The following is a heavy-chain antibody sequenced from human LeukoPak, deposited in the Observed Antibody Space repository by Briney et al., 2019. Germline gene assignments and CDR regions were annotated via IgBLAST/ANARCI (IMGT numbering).Heavy chain of an antibody. V-gene: IGHV3-21*01. D-gene: IGHD1-14*01. Sequence: GGSLRLSCTASGFTFGSYSMNWVRQSPGRGLEWISSISGNGTSIKFANSLKGRFSVSRDNAKSSVYLHLSSLRAEDSGIYYCSKPQSSRPGDFDYWGQGILVTVTS. CDR1: GFTFGSYS. CDR3: SKPQSSRPGDFDY. CDR2: ISGNGTSI. J-gene: IGHJ4*02.